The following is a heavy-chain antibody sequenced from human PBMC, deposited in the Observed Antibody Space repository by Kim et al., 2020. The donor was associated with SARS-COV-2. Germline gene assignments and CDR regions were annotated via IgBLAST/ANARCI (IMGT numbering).Heavy chain of an antibody. V-gene: IGHV3-30*04. D-gene: IGHD3-10*01. Sequence: GGSLRLSCAASGFTFSSYAMHWVRQAPGKGLEWVAVISYDGSNKYYADSVKGRFTISRDNSKNTLYLQMNSLRAEDTAVYYCARDLPGGYYGSGNKWGFDPWGQGTLVTVSS. CDR1: GFTFSSYA. CDR3: ARDLPGGYYGSGNKWGFDP. CDR2: ISYDGSNK. J-gene: IGHJ5*02.